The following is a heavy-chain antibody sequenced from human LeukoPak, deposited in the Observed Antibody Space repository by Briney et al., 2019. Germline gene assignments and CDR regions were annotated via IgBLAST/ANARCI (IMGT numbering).Heavy chain of an antibody. V-gene: IGHV3-23*01. CDR1: GFTFSTYS. J-gene: IGHJ4*02. Sequence: GGSLRLSCVGSGFTFSTYSMSWVGQTPGKGLEWVSLISGCGDKTYYADSVKGRFTISRDNAKDTLYLQVISLRAADTAVYYCPKVRFDSRGYYENFDYWGQGTLVTVSS. D-gene: IGHD3-22*01. CDR2: ISGCGDKT. CDR3: PKVRFDSRGYYENFDY.